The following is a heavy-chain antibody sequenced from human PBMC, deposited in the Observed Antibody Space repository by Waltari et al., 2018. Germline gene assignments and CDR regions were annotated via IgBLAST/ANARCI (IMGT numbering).Heavy chain of an antibody. Sequence: EVQLVQSGAEVKKPGESLTLSCEGSGFSFTNYWTAWVRQVPGQGLEWRGIIYLVDSDTRYSPSFQGQVTISADKSIITAYLQWSSLKASDTAMFYCARRSRFYDTTGLNAFDIWGQGTMVTVSS. CDR3: ARRSRFYDTTGLNAFDI. CDR1: GFSFTNYW. J-gene: IGHJ3*02. CDR2: IYLVDSDT. V-gene: IGHV5-51*01. D-gene: IGHD3-22*01.